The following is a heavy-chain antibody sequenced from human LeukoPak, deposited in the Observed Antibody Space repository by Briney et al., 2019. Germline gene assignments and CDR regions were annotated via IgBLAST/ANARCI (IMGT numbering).Heavy chain of an antibody. Sequence: PGGPLRISCAASGFALSSHWMTWVRQVPGRGPEWVANVNRDGSETYYLDSAKGRFTISKDNAKNSLYLQMNSLRAEDTALYHCARNNGMDVWGQGTTVIVSS. CDR1: GFALSSHW. CDR3: ARNNGMDV. CDR2: VNRDGSET. J-gene: IGHJ6*02. V-gene: IGHV3-7*03.